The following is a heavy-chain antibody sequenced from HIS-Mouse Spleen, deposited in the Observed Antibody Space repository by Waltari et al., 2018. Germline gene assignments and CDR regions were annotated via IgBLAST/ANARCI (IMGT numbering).Heavy chain of an antibody. Sequence: QVQLQESGPGLVKPSETLSLTCTVSGYSISSGYYWGWIRQPPGKGLEWIGSIYHSGSTYYNPALKSRVTISVDTSQNQVSLKLSSVTAADTAVYYCARVLGGATSDYWGQGTLVTVSS. J-gene: IGHJ4*02. CDR1: GYSISSGYY. CDR2: IYHSGST. CDR3: ARVLGGATSDY. V-gene: IGHV4-38-2*02. D-gene: IGHD1-26*01.